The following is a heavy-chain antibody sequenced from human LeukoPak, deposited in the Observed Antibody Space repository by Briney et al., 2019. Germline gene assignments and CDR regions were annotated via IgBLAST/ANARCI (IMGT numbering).Heavy chain of an antibody. V-gene: IGHV4-59*08. Sequence: SETLSLTCAVSGGSISSYYWSWIRQPPGKGLEWIGYIYYDGSTNYNPSLKSRVTISVDTSKNQFSLKLSSVTAADTAVYYCARRHRNSWYHDYWGQGTLVTVSS. CDR1: GGSISSYY. D-gene: IGHD6-13*01. J-gene: IGHJ4*02. CDR2: IYYDGST. CDR3: ARRHRNSWYHDY.